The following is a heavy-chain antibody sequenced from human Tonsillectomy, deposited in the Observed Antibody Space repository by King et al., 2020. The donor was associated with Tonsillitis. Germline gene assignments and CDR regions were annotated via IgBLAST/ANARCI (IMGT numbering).Heavy chain of an antibody. CDR3: ARDKGYSGYDYYYYGMDV. CDR2: ISYDGSNK. CDR1: GFTFSSYA. D-gene: IGHD5-12*01. V-gene: IGHV3-30-3*01. Sequence: QLVQSGGGVVQPGRSLRLSCAASGFTFSSYAMHWVRQAPGKGLEWVAVISYDGSNKYYADSVKGRVTISRDNSKNTLYLQMNSLRAEDTAVYYCARDKGYSGYDYYYYGMDVWGPGTTVTVSS. J-gene: IGHJ6*02.